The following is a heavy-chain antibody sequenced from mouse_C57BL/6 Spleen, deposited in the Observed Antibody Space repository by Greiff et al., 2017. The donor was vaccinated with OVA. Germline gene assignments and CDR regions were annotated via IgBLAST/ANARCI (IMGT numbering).Heavy chain of an antibody. D-gene: IGHD2-2*01. V-gene: IGHV2-6-1*01. Sequence: VKLKESGPGLVAPSQSLSITCTVSGFSLTSYGVHWVRQPPGKGLEWLVVIWSDGSTTYNSALKSRLSISKDNSKSQVFLKMNSLQTDDTAMYYCARHSMVTYYAMDYWGQGTSVTVSS. CDR1: GFSLTSYG. CDR3: ARHSMVTYYAMDY. CDR2: IWSDGST. J-gene: IGHJ4*01.